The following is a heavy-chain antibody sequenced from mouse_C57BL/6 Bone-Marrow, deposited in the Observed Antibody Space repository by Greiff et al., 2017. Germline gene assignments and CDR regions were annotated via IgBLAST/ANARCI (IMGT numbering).Heavy chain of an antibody. CDR2: ISSGSSTI. J-gene: IGHJ2*01. CDR1: GFTFSDYG. V-gene: IGHV5-17*01. CDR3: ATVMIRWYYFDY. Sequence: EVKVVESGGGLVKPGGSLKLSCAASGFTFSDYGMRWVRQAPEKGLEWVAYISSGSSTIYYADTVKGRFTISRDNAKNTLFLQMTSLRSEDTAMYYCATVMIRWYYFDYWGQGTTLTVSS. D-gene: IGHD2-4*01.